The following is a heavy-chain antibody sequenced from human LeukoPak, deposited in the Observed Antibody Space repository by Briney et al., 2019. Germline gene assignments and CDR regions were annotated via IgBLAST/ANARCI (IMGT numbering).Heavy chain of an antibody. CDR1: GFIVSSDY. V-gene: IGHV3-23*01. CDR2: ISGSGGST. Sequence: GGSLRLSCAASGFIVSSDYMSWVRQAPGKGLEWVSAISGSGGSTYYADSVKGRFTISRDNSKNTLSLQMNSLRPEDTGVYYCVKEADSGDYRTSDYWGQGTLVTVSS. J-gene: IGHJ4*02. D-gene: IGHD6-19*01. CDR3: VKEADSGDYRTSDY.